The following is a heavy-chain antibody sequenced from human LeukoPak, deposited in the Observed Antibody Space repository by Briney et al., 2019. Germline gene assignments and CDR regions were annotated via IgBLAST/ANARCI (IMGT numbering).Heavy chain of an antibody. CDR3: ARSVSGSYGAFDI. CDR1: GGSIDRNNW. J-gene: IGHJ3*02. V-gene: IGHV4-4*02. Sequence: SGTLSLTCAVSGGSIDRNNWYSWVRQPPGKGLEWIGEIYHSGSTNYNPSLKSRVTISVDTSKNQFSLRLSSVTAADTAVYYCARSVSGSYGAFDIGGQGTMVTVSS. CDR2: IYHSGST. D-gene: IGHD1-26*01.